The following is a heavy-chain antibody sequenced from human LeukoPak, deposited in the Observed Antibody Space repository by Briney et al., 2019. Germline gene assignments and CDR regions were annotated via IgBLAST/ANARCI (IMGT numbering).Heavy chain of an antibody. CDR3: ARGGTYYDFWSGYCGFDY. V-gene: IGHV1-2*06. Sequence: ASVKVACKASGYTFTGYYMHWVRQAPGLGLEWMGRINPNSGGTNYAQKFQGRVTMTRDTSISTAYMELSRLRSDDTAVYYCARGGTYYDFWSGYCGFDYWGQGTLVTVSS. D-gene: IGHD3-3*01. CDR2: INPNSGGT. CDR1: GYTFTGYY. J-gene: IGHJ4*02.